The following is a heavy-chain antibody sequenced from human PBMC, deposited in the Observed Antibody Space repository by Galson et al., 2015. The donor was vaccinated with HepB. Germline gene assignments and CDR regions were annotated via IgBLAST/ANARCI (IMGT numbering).Heavy chain of an antibody. CDR2: ISSGGSYI. J-gene: IGHJ4*02. V-gene: IGHV3-21*01. CDR1: GFTFSNYA. CDR3: TRGFPYYNNELNDY. Sequence: SLRLSCAASGFTFSNYAINWVRQAPGRGLEWIPSISSGGSYIYYADSVKGRFTISRDNARNSLFLQLNSLRAEDTAVYYCTRGFPYYNNELNDYWGQGTLVTVSS. D-gene: IGHD3-22*01.